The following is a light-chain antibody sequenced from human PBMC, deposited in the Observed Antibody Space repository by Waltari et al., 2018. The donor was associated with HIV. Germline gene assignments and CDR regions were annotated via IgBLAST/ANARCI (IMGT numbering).Light chain of an antibody. CDR2: DVN. Sequence: QSALTQPASVSGSPGQSITISCTGTSSDVGSYNLVPWYQQYPGKAPKLMIFDVNKRPSGVSNRFSGSKSGNTASLTISGLQAEDEADYYCCSYAGSTTSVIFGGGTKLTVL. CDR3: CSYAGSTTSVI. J-gene: IGLJ2*01. V-gene: IGLV2-23*02. CDR1: SSDVGSYNL.